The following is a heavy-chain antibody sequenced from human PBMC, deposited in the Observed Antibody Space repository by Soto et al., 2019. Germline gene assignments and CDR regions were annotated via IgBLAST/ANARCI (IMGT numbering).Heavy chain of an antibody. V-gene: IGHV1-69*12. D-gene: IGHD5-12*01. Sequence: QVQLVQSGAEVKKPGSSVTVSCKASGGTFSSYTISWVRQAPGQGLEWMGGIIPIFGTANYAQKFQGRVTITADESTGTAYMELSSLRYEDTAVYYCARGNHRWLQLWYFDLWGRGTLVTVSS. CDR2: IIPIFGTA. CDR1: GGTFSSYT. CDR3: ARGNHRWLQLWYFDL. J-gene: IGHJ2*01.